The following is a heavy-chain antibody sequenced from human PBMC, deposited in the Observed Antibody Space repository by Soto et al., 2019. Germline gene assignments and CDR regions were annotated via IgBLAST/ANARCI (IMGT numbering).Heavy chain of an antibody. CDR2: IIPIFGIA. CDR3: ARDRTGIMDAFDI. D-gene: IGHD7-27*01. Sequence: ASVKVSCKASGGTFSSYAISWVRQAPGQGLEWMGGIIPIFGIANYAQKFQGRVTITADKSTSTAYMELSSLRSEDTAVYYCARDRTGIMDAFDIWGQGTMVTVSS. J-gene: IGHJ3*02. V-gene: IGHV1-69*10. CDR1: GGTFSSYA.